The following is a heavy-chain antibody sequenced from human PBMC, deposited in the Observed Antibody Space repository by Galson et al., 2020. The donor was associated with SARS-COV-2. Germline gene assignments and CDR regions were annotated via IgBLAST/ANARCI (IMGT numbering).Heavy chain of an antibody. CDR2: ISYDGSNK. V-gene: IGHV3-30*18. CDR1: GFTFSSYG. J-gene: IGHJ6*02. CDR3: AKVLPHYYYGMDV. Sequence: GGSLRLSCAASGFTFSSYGMHWVRQAPGKGLEWVAVISYDGSNKYYADSVKGRFTISRDNSKNTLYLQMNSLRAEDTAVYYCAKVLPHYYYGMDVWGQGTTVTVSS.